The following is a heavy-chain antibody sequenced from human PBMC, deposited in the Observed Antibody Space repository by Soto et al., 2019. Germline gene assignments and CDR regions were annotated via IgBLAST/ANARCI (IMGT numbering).Heavy chain of an antibody. CDR2: IYYSRST. D-gene: IGHD3-16*01. V-gene: IGHV4-31*03. Sequence: QVQLQESGPGLLKPSQTLSLTCSVSGGSIRSGGYYWSWIRQHPGKGLEWIGYIYYSRSTYYNPSLKSRVTIAADTSKNRCSRTLSSVTAAEAAVYYGARGGLGGENWFDPWGQGTLVTVSS. CDR1: GGSIRSGGYY. CDR3: ARGGLGGENWFDP. J-gene: IGHJ5*02.